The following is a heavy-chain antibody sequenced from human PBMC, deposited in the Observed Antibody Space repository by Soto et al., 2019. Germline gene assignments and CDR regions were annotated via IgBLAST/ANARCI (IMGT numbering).Heavy chain of an antibody. CDR2: ISGSGGST. CDR3: AKRDSSGYYYYYFDY. CDR1: GFTFSSYA. D-gene: IGHD3-22*01. J-gene: IGHJ4*02. V-gene: IGHV3-23*01. Sequence: GGSLRLSCAASGFTFSSYAMSWVRQAPGKGLEWVSAISGSGGSTYYADSVKGRFTISRDNSKNTLYLQMNSLRAEDTAVYYCAKRDSSGYYYYYFDYWGQGTLVTVSS.